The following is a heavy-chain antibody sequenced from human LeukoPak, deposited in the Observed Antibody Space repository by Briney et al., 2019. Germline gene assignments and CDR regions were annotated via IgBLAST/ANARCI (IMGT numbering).Heavy chain of an antibody. V-gene: IGHV3-74*01. Sequence: GGSLRLSCAASGFTFSSYWMHWVRQAPGKGLVWVSRISDGGSTTTYADSVKGRFTISRDNAKNTLYLQMNGLRAEDTAVYYCATYSSGCLGYWGQGTLVTVSS. CDR2: ISDGGSTT. J-gene: IGHJ4*02. CDR3: ATYSSGCLGY. D-gene: IGHD6-19*01. CDR1: GFTFSSYW.